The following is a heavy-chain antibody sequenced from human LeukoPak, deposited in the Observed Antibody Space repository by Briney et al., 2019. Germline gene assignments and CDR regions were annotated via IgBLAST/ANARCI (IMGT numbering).Heavy chain of an antibody. CDR2: IYHSGST. CDR1: GGSISSGGYS. CDR3: ASTLSGSGWFDP. J-gene: IGHJ5*02. Sequence: PSETLSLTCAVSGGSISSGGYSWSWIRQPPGKGLEWIGYIYHSGSTYYNPSLKSRVTISVDRSKNQFSLKLSSVTAADTAVYYCASTLSGSGWFDPWGQGTLVTVS. D-gene: IGHD3-10*01. V-gene: IGHV4-30-2*01.